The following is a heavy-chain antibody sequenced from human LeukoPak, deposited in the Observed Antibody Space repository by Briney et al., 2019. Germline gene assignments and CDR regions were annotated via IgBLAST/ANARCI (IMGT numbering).Heavy chain of an antibody. Sequence: ASVKVSCKASGYTFTSYAMNWVRQAPGQGLEWMGGIIPIFGTANYAQKFQGRVTITTDESTSTAYMELSSLRSEDTAVYYCARVYREPAAYRAFDIWGQGTMVTVSS. J-gene: IGHJ3*02. CDR2: IIPIFGTA. CDR1: GYTFTSYA. CDR3: ARVYREPAAYRAFDI. V-gene: IGHV1-69*05. D-gene: IGHD2-2*01.